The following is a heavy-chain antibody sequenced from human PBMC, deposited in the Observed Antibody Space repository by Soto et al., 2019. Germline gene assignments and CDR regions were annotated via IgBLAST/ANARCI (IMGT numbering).Heavy chain of an antibody. V-gene: IGHV3-66*01. CDR3: ARDRSTIYAFDI. Sequence: EVQLVESGGGLVQPGGSLRLSCAASGFTVSSNYMSWVRQAPGKGLEWVSVIYSGGSTYYADSVKGRFTISRDNSKNTLYLQMNSMRAEDSAVYYCARDRSTIYAFDIWGQGKMVTVSS. CDR2: IYSGGST. CDR1: GFTVSSNY. J-gene: IGHJ3*02. D-gene: IGHD3-3*01.